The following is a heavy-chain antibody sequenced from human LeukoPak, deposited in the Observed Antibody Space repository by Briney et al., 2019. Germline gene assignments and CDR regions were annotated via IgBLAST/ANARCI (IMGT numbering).Heavy chain of an antibody. J-gene: IGHJ5*02. D-gene: IGHD3-3*01. Sequence: SETLSLTCTVSGGSISSYYWSWLRQPPGKGLEWIGYIYTSGSPNYNPSLKSRVTISVDTSKNQFSLKLSSVTAADTAVYYCARLKATMTYYDFWSGYARNSWFDPWGQGTLVTVSS. V-gene: IGHV4-4*09. CDR2: IYTSGSP. CDR3: ARLKATMTYYDFWSGYARNSWFDP. CDR1: GGSISSYY.